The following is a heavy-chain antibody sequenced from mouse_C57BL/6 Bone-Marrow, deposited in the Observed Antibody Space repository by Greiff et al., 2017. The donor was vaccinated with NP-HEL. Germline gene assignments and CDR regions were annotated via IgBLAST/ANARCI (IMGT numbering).Heavy chain of an antibody. D-gene: IGHD2-5*01. CDR1: GFTFSSYA. CDR2: ISDGGSYT. J-gene: IGHJ2*01. V-gene: IGHV5-4*01. Sequence: EVKLVESGGGLVKPGGSLKLSCAASGFTFSSYAMSWVRQTPEKRLEWVATISDGGSYTYYPDNVKGRFTISRDNAKNNLYLQMSHLKSEDTAMYYCARDDGAYYSNYDYWGQGTTLTVSS. CDR3: ARDDGAYYSNYDY.